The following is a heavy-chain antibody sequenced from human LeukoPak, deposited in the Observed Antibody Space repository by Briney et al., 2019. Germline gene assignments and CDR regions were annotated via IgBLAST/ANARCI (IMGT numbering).Heavy chain of an antibody. CDR1: GFTLSTYG. Sequence: GGSLRLSCAASGFTLSTYGMHWVRQAPGKGLEWVAFIRYDGSNKYYADSVKGRFTISRDNSKNTLYLQMNSLRAEDTAVYYCARDRYGDYDFDYWGQGTLVTVSS. CDR3: ARDRYGDYDFDY. D-gene: IGHD4-17*01. V-gene: IGHV3-30*02. CDR2: IRYDGSNK. J-gene: IGHJ4*02.